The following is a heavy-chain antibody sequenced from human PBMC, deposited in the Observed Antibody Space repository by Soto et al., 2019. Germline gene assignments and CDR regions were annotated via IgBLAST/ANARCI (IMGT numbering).Heavy chain of an antibody. Sequence: SETLSLTCTVSGGSISSYYWSWIRQPPGKGLEWIGYIYYSGSTNYNPSLKSRVTISVDTSKNHFSLKLSSVTAADTAVYYCARASIDFWSDSPAAFDIWGQGTMVTVSS. CDR2: IYYSGST. V-gene: IGHV4-59*01. CDR1: GGSISSYY. D-gene: IGHD3-3*01. J-gene: IGHJ3*02. CDR3: ARASIDFWSDSPAAFDI.